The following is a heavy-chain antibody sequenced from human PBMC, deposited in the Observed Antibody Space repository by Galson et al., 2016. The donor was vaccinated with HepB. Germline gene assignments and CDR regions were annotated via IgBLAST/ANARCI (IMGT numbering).Heavy chain of an antibody. J-gene: IGHJ4*02. CDR1: GGSISRGDHY. CDR2: IFYSGTT. D-gene: IGHD5-24*01. V-gene: IGHV4-31*03. CDR3: GRGRDGYNYIDY. Sequence: TLSLTCTVSGGSISRGDHYWSWIRQHPGKGLQWIGYIFYSGTTYYIPSLKGRITMSVDTSKYQFSLKLNSVTAADTAIYYCGRGRDGYNYIDYWGQGTLVTVSS.